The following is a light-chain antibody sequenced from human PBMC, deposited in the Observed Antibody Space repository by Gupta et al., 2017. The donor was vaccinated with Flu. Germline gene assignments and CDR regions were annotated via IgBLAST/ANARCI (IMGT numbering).Light chain of an antibody. CDR3: KGGRHPWT. J-gene: IGKJ2*02. CDR2: EVS. CDR1: QRLVYKNGITY. V-gene: IGKV2D-30*01. Sequence: DVVMIQSPLSLSFTLGQAASISCRSSQRLVYKNGITYLPWLQQRPGHSLSRLIAEVSTWDSRVPYRCSGSGSVFDFTMSSSRLEAEDVGFYYCKGGRHPWTFGHGTRLEI.